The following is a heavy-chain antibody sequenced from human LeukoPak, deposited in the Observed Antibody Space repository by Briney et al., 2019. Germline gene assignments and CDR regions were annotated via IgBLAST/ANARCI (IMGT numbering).Heavy chain of an antibody. V-gene: IGHV3-33*06. CDR2: IWYDGSNK. Sequence: PGGSLRLSCAASGFTFSSYGMHWVRQAPGKGLEWVAVIWYDGSNKYYADSVKGRFTISRDNSKGTLYLQMNSLRAEDTAVYYCAKNGVWSGYYPYYYYYYMDVWGKGTTVTVSS. CDR3: AKNGVWSGYYPYYYYYYMDV. J-gene: IGHJ6*03. CDR1: GFTFSSYG. D-gene: IGHD3-3*01.